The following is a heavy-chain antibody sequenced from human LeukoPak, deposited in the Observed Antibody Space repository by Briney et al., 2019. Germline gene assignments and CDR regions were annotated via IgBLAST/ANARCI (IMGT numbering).Heavy chain of an antibody. CDR2: ISWDGTRT. CDR3: AKGGDSNAYSSLDY. D-gene: IGHD3-22*01. V-gene: IGHV3-43*01. CDR1: GFSFDDYS. Sequence: GGSLRLSCAASGFSFDDYSMHWVRQGPGKSLEWVSVISWDGTRTYYADSVKGRFTISRDNFKNTVFLQMNSLRVADTAVYYCAKGGDSNAYSSLDYWGQGTLVTVSS. J-gene: IGHJ4*02.